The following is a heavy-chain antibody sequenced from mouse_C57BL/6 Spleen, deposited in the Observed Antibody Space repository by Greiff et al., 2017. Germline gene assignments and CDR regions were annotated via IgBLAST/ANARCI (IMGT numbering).Heavy chain of an antibody. CDR1: GYTFTSYW. CDR2: IHPNSGST. Sequence: QVQLQQPGAELVKPGASVKLSCKASGYTFTSYWMHWVKQRPGQGLEWIGMIHPNSGSTNYNEKFKSKATLTVDKSSSTAYMQLSSLTSEDSAVYYCAKTITTVVAHYYAMDYWGQGTSVTVSS. V-gene: IGHV1-64*01. D-gene: IGHD1-1*01. CDR3: AKTITTVVAHYYAMDY. J-gene: IGHJ4*01.